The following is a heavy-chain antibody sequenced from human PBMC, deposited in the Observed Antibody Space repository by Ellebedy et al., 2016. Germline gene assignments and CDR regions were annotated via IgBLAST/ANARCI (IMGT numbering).Heavy chain of an antibody. CDR3: ARAPPIWQLNNGMDV. D-gene: IGHD1/OR15-1a*01. Sequence: SETLSLXCTVSGGSVNTDYYYWSWIRQPTGKGLEWIGYIFYFENSNDNPSLKSRVTISVDASRKHFSLKLRSVTAADTAVYYCARAPPIWQLNNGMDVWGQGTTVTVSS. CDR1: GGSVNTDYYY. V-gene: IGHV4-61*03. J-gene: IGHJ6*02. CDR2: IFYFENS.